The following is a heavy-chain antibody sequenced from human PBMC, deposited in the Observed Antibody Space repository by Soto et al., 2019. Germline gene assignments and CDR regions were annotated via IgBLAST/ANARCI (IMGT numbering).Heavy chain of an antibody. CDR3: ARDLGVVVITKPAY. CDR2: ISSSSSYT. D-gene: IGHD3-22*01. CDR1: GFTFSDYY. Sequence: GGSLRLSCAASGFTFSDYYMSWIRQAPGKGLEWVSYISSSSSYTNYADSVKGRFTISRDNAKNSLYLQMNSLRAEDTAVYYCARDLGVVVITKPAYWGQGTLVTVSS. V-gene: IGHV3-11*06. J-gene: IGHJ4*02.